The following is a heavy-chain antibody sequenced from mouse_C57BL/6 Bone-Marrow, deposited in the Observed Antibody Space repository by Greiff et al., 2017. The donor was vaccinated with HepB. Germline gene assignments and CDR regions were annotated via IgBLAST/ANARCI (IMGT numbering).Heavy chain of an antibody. CDR3: ASLTALYAMDY. D-gene: IGHD4-1*01. CDR2: ISNLAYSI. J-gene: IGHJ4*01. CDR1: GFTFSDYG. Sequence: EVKLVESGGGLVQPGGSLKLSCAASGFTFSDYGMAWVRQAPRKGPEWVAFISNLAYSIYYADSVTGRFTISRENAKNTLYLEMSSLRSEDTAMYYGASLTALYAMDYWGQGTSVTVSS. V-gene: IGHV5-15*01.